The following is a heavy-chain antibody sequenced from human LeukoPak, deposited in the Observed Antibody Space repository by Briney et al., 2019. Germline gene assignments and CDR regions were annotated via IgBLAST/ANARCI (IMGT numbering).Heavy chain of an antibody. D-gene: IGHD3-22*01. CDR2: INPSGGST. V-gene: IGHV1-46*01. J-gene: IGHJ4*02. CDR1: GYTFTSYY. Sequence: ASVKVSCKASGYTFTSYYMHWVRQAPGQGLEWMGIINPSGGSTSYAQKFQGRVTMTRDTSTSTVYMELSSLRSEDTAVYYCARVAGYYDSSGYHSQAFDYWSQGTLVTVSS. CDR3: ARVAGYYDSSGYHSQAFDY.